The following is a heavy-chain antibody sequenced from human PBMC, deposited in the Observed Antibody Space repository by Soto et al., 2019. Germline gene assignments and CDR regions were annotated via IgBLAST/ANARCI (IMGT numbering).Heavy chain of an antibody. J-gene: IGHJ5*02. V-gene: IGHV3-23*01. CDR2: ISGSGGST. CDR1: GFTFSSYA. Sequence: GGSLRLSCAASGFTFSSYAMSWVRQAPGKGLEWVSAISGSGGSTYYADSVKGRFTISRDNSKNTLYLQMNSLRAEDTAVYYCAKDRLPNYYDSSGYYLPWFDPWGQGTLVTVSS. D-gene: IGHD3-22*01. CDR3: AKDRLPNYYDSSGYYLPWFDP.